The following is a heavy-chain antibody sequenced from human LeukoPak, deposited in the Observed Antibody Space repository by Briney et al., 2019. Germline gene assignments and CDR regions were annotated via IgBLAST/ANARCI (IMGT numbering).Heavy chain of an antibody. V-gene: IGHV3-30*04. CDR1: GFTFRSYA. D-gene: IGHD6-19*01. CDR3: ARRSSSGWSDNWFDP. CDR2: ISYDGSNK. Sequence: GRSLRLSCAASGFTFRSYAMHWVRQAPGKGLEWEAAISYDGSNKKYADSVKGRFTISRDNSKNTLYLQMNSLRAEDTAVYYCARRSSSGWSDNWFDPWGQGTLVTVSS. J-gene: IGHJ5*02.